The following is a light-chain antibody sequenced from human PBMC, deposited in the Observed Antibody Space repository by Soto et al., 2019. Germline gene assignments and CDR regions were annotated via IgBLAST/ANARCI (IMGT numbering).Light chain of an antibody. V-gene: IGLV2-14*01. CDR3: SSYAGSSTHVV. CDR1: SSDVGGYDY. Sequence: QSALTQPASVSGSPGQSITISCTGTSSDVGGYDYVSWYQQHPGKAPKLMIYDVNNRPSGVANRFSGSKSGNTASLTISGLQAEDEADYFCSSYAGSSTHVVFGGGTKVTV. J-gene: IGLJ2*01. CDR2: DVN.